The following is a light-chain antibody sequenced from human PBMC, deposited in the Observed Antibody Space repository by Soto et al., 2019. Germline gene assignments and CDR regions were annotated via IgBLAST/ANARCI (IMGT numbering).Light chain of an antibody. CDR3: SSYTGTSTLV. V-gene: IGLV2-14*01. CDR1: SNDVGGFNY. Sequence: QSALTQPASVSGSPGQSITISCTGTSNDVGGFNYVSWYQQHPGKAPKLMIYEVSNRPSGVSNRFSGSKSGNTASLTISGLQAEDEADYYCSSYTGTSTLVFGGGTKLTVL. J-gene: IGLJ2*01. CDR2: EVS.